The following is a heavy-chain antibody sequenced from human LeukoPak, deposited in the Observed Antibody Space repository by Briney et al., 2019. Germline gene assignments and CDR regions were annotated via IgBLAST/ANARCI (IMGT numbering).Heavy chain of an antibody. CDR3: ARDPARDFWSGPLPMDV. Sequence: GGSLRLSCAASGFTFSSYSMNWVRQAPGKGLEWVSYISSSGSTIYYADSVKGRFTISRDNAKNSLYLQMNSLRAEDTAVYYCARDPARDFWSGPLPMDVWGKGTTVTVSS. CDR1: GFTFSSYS. V-gene: IGHV3-48*04. D-gene: IGHD3-3*01. CDR2: ISSSGSTI. J-gene: IGHJ6*03.